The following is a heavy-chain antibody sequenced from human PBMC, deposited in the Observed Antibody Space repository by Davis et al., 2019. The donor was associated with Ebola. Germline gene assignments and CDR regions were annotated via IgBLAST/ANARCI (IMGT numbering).Heavy chain of an antibody. V-gene: IGHV1-69*10. D-gene: IGHD3-16*01. Sequence: SVKVSCKASEGTFSSYAISWVRQAPGQGLEWMGGIIPILGIANYEQKFQGRVTITADDSTSTAYMELSSLRSEDTAVYYCASGGRLENYYYYSYMDVWGKGTTVTVSS. CDR3: ASGGRLENYYYYSYMDV. CDR2: IIPILGIA. CDR1: EGTFSSYA. J-gene: IGHJ6*03.